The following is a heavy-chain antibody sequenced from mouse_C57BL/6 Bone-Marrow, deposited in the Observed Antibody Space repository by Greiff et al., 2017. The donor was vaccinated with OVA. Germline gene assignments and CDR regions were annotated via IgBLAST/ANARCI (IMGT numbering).Heavy chain of an antibody. Sequence: VQLQQSGAELVRPGASVKLSCTASGFNIKDDYMHWVKQRPEQGLEWIGWIDPENGDTDYASKFQGKATITADTSSNTAYLQLSSLTSEDTAVYYGATWFDLLGVNWFAYWGQGTLVTVSA. D-gene: IGHD2-1*01. CDR3: ATWFDLLGVNWFAY. J-gene: IGHJ3*01. CDR1: GFNIKDDY. V-gene: IGHV14-4*01. CDR2: IDPENGDT.